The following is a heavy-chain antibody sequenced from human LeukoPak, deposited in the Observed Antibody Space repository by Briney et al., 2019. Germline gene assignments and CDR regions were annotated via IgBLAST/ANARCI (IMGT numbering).Heavy chain of an antibody. CDR1: GYTFTSYG. V-gene: IGHV1-18*01. J-gene: IGHJ4*02. D-gene: IGHD2-21*02. CDR2: ISAYNGNT. Sequence: ASVKVSCKASGYTFTSYGISWVRQAPGQGLEWMGWISAYNGNTNYAQKLQGRVTMTTDTSTSTAYMELRSLRPDDTAVYYCARDLAGYCGGDCPYDYWGQGTLVTVSS. CDR3: ARDLAGYCGGDCPYDY.